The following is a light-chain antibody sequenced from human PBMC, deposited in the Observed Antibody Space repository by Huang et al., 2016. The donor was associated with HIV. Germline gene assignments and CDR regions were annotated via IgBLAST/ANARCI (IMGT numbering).Light chain of an antibody. CDR2: GAS. J-gene: IGKJ5*01. V-gene: IGKV3-15*01. CDR1: QRVSSN. Sequence: EIVMTQSPATLSVSPGERATLSCRARQRVSSNLAWYQQKAGQAPRLLIYGASTRATGIPASFSGSGSGTEFTLTISSLQSEDFAVYFCQQYNNWPPTFGRGTRLEIK. CDR3: QQYNNWPPT.